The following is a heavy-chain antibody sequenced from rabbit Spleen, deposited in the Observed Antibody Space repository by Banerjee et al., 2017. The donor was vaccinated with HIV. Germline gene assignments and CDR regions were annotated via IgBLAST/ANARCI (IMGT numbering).Heavy chain of an antibody. D-gene: IGHD1-1*01. V-gene: IGHV1S45*01. CDR2: IDSDSSGFT. CDR3: ARDTSSSFSSYGMDL. Sequence: QEQLVESGGGLVKPGASLTLTCIASGVSFSGSSYMCWVRQAPGKGLEWIACIDSDSSGFTYFASWAKGRFTISKTSSTTVTLHMTSLTAADTATYFCARDTSSSFSSYGMDLWGQGTLVTVS. J-gene: IGHJ6*01. CDR1: GVSFSGSSY.